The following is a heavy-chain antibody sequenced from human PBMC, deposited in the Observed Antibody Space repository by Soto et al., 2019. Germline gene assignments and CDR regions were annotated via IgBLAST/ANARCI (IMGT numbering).Heavy chain of an antibody. V-gene: IGHV3-30-3*01. D-gene: IGHD6-19*01. CDR2: ISYDGSNK. CDR3: ESLGEYASSGVLGDFDI. Sequence: PGGSLRLSCAASGFTFSSYAMHWVRQAPGKGLEWVAAISYDGSNKYYADSVKGRFTISRDNSKNPLYLQMNSLRAEDTPVYYYESLGEYASSGVLGDFDIWCQDTMVTVSS. J-gene: IGHJ3*02. CDR1: GFTFSSYA.